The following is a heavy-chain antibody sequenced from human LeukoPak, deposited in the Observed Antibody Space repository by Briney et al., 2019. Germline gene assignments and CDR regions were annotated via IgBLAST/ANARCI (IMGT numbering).Heavy chain of an antibody. CDR1: GGSITSSSHH. Sequence: SETPSLTCTVSGGSITSSSHHWGWIRQSPGKGLEWIGSMYYGRTTYYNPSLNSRVTISVVTSKNQFSLQVNSVTAADTAVYYCVRHDGRGGSTMGALDSWGQGSLVTVSS. V-gene: IGHV4-39*01. CDR2: MYYGRTT. CDR3: VRHDGRGGSTMGALDS. J-gene: IGHJ4*02. D-gene: IGHD5/OR15-5a*01.